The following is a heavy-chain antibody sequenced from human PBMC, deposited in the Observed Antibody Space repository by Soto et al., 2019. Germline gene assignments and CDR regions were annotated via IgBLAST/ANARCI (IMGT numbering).Heavy chain of an antibody. D-gene: IGHD3-3*01. J-gene: IGHJ5*02. Sequence: QVQLQESGPGLVKPSETLSLTCAVSGGSVSGDDWWSWVRQPPEKGLEWIGEIYQSGTTNYNPSLNSRVTISLDKSKNQRSLKLPSLTAADTAVYYCASGSAWRVDPWGQGTLVTVSS. CDR2: IYQSGTT. CDR1: GGSVSGDDW. CDR3: ASGSAWRVDP. V-gene: IGHV4-4*02.